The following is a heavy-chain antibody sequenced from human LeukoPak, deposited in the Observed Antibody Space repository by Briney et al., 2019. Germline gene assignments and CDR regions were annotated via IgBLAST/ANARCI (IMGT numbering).Heavy chain of an antibody. CDR2: TDIGGSPV. CDR1: GFTFSNYR. CDR3: AREVGSSYHSFDY. J-gene: IGHJ4*02. Sequence: GGSLRLSCAASGFTFSNYRMNWVRQAPGKGLEWISYTDIGGSPVQYGDSVRGRFTISRDDAENFLYLQMNSRRVEDAAVYYCAREVGSSYHSFDYWGQGTLVTVSS. D-gene: IGHD1-26*01. V-gene: IGHV3-48*04.